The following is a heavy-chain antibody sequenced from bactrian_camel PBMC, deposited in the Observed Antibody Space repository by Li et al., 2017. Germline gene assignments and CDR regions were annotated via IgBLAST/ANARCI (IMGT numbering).Heavy chain of an antibody. Sequence: HVQLVESGGGSVQAGGSLRLSCAASGFTSSIDYMTWVRQAPGKGLEWVATLSSGGNTFYTDSVKGRFTISADNAKNTLYLQLNSLKVEDTAMYYCSAGYRWVCGRGAAAFGSWGQGTQVTVS. J-gene: IGHJ6*01. V-gene: IGHV3S14*01. CDR3: SAGYRWVCGRGAAAFGS. CDR1: GFTSSIDY. CDR2: LSSGGNT. D-gene: IGHD3*01.